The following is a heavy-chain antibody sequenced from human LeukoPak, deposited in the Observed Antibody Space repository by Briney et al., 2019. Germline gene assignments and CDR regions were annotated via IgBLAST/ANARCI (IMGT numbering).Heavy chain of an antibody. D-gene: IGHD3-22*01. CDR1: GFTFSSYG. CDR2: ISYDGSNK. CDR3: AKEDSSGYYYSA. V-gene: IGHV3-30*18. J-gene: IGHJ5*02. Sequence: GESLRLSCAASGFTFSSYGMHWVRQAPGKGLEWVAVISYDGSNKYYADSVKGRFTISRDNSKNTLYLQMNSLRAEDTAVYYCAKEDSSGYYYSAWGQGTLVTVSS.